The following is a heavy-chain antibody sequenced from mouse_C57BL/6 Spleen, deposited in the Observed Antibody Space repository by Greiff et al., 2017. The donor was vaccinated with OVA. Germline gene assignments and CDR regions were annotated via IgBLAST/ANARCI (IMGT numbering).Heavy chain of an antibody. CDR1: GYAFSSSW. Sequence: VHLVESGPELVKPGASVKISCKASGYAFSSSWMNWVKQRPGKGLEWIGRIYPGDGDTNYNGKFKGKATLTADKSSSTAYMQLSSLTSEDSAVYFCARWGTTAFDYWGQGTTLTVSS. CDR3: ARWGTTAFDY. J-gene: IGHJ2*01. V-gene: IGHV1-82*01. D-gene: IGHD1-2*01. CDR2: IYPGDGDT.